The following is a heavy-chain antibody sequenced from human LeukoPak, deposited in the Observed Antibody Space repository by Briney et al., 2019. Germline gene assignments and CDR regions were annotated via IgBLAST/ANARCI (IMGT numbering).Heavy chain of an antibody. CDR3: ARAGGITMVRVGNRNWFDP. V-gene: IGHV1-18*01. J-gene: IGHJ5*02. CDR2: ISVNNGNT. Sequence: ASVKVSCKASGYTFSSYGIIWVRQAPGQGLEWMGWISVNNGNTDYAQKLQGRVTMTRDTSISTAYMELSRLRSDDTAVYYCARAGGITMVRVGNRNWFDPWGQGTLVTVSS. CDR1: GYTFSSYG. D-gene: IGHD3-10*01.